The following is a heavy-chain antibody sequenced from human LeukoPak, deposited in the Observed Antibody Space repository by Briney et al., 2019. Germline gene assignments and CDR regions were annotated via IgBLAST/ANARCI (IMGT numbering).Heavy chain of an antibody. CDR2: IIPIFGTT. CDR3: TREGVDYYDSSAYLDY. V-gene: IGHV1-69*13. Sequence: SVNVSCTASGGTFSSYGISWVRQAPGQGLEWMGGIIPIFGTTKYAQKFQGRVTITADESTSTAYMEVSSLRSEDTAVYYCTREGVDYYDSSAYLDYWGQGTLVTVSS. D-gene: IGHD3-22*01. J-gene: IGHJ4*02. CDR1: GGTFSSYG.